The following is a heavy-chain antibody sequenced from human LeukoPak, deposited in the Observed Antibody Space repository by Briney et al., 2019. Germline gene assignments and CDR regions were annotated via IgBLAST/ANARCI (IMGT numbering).Heavy chain of an antibody. J-gene: IGHJ4*02. CDR1: GFTFDDYA. CDR2: ISWNSGSI. D-gene: IGHD3-10*01. V-gene: IGHV3-9*01. CDR3: AKEIGY. Sequence: GGSLRLSCAASGFTFDDYAMHWVRQAPGKGLEWVSGISWNSGSIGYADSVKGRFTISRDNAKNSLYLQMNSLRAEDTALYYCAKEIGYWGQGTLVTVSS.